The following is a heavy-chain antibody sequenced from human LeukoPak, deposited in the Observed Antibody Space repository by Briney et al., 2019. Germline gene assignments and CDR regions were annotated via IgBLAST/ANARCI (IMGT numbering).Heavy chain of an antibody. V-gene: IGHV3-23*01. J-gene: IGHJ4*02. CDR1: GFAFSSYA. Sequence: PGGSLRLSCAASGFAFSSYALTWVRQAPGKGLEWVSGISGSGDNTYYADFVKGRFTISRDNSKNTLYLQMNSLRAEDTAVYYCAKPYGSGSYYNVPFDYWGQGTLVTVSS. D-gene: IGHD3-10*01. CDR2: ISGSGDNT. CDR3: AKPYGSGSYYNVPFDY.